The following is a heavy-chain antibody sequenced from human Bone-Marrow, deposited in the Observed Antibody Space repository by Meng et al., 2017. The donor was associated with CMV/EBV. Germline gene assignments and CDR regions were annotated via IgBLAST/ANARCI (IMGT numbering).Heavy chain of an antibody. Sequence: GSLRLSCAVYGGSFSGYYWSWIRQPPGKGLEWIGEINHSGSTNYNPSLKSRVTMSVDTSQNQFSLKLSSVTAADTAVYYCARDATDYYDFWSGYPPGHYFDYCGQGTLVAASS. J-gene: IGHJ4*02. D-gene: IGHD3-3*01. CDR3: ARDATDYYDFWSGYPPGHYFDY. CDR1: GGSFSGYY. CDR2: INHSGST. V-gene: IGHV4-34*01.